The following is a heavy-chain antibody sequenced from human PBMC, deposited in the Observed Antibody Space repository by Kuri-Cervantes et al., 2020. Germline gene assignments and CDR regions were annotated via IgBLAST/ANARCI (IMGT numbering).Heavy chain of an antibody. CDR2: IRYDGSNK. J-gene: IGHJ4*02. V-gene: IGHV3-30*02. CDR1: GFTFSDYD. D-gene: IGHD3-22*01. CDR3: AKDHLLTYYDSSGYLDY. Sequence: GESLKISCAASGFTFSDYDMSWIRQAPGKGLEWVAFIRYDGSNKYYADSVKGRFTISRDNSKNTLYLQMNSLRAEDTAVYYCAKDHLLTYYDSSGYLDYWGQGTLVTVSS.